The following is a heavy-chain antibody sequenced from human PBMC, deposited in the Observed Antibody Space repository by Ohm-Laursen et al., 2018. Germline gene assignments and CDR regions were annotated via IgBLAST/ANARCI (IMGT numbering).Heavy chain of an antibody. CDR3: AKDMDTRAFDI. CDR2: ISWNSGSI. CDR1: GFTFADYA. Sequence: SLRLSCAASGFTFADYAMHWVRHAPGKGLEWVSGISWNSGSIGYADSVKGRFTISRDNAKNSLYLQMNSLRAEDTALYYCAKDMDTRAFDIWGQGTMVTVSS. D-gene: IGHD3/OR15-3a*01. J-gene: IGHJ3*02. V-gene: IGHV3-9*01.